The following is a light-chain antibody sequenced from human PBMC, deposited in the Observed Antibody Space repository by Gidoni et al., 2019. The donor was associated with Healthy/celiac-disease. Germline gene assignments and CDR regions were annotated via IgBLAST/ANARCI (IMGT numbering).Light chain of an antibody. J-gene: IGKJ2*02. V-gene: IGKV3-20*01. CDR1: QSVSSSY. Sequence: EIVLPQSPGTLSLSPGERATLSCRASQSVSSSYLAWYQQKPGPAPRLLIYGASSRATGIPDRFSGSGSGTDFTLTISRLETEDFAVYYCQQYGSSPRTFGQGTKLEIK. CDR2: GAS. CDR3: QQYGSSPRT.